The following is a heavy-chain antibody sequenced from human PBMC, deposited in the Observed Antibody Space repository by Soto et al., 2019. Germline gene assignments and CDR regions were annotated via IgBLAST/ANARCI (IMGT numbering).Heavy chain of an antibody. CDR2: IYYGGTT. D-gene: IGHD3-9*01. Sequence: EVQLVESGGGLVQPGGSLRISCAASGLTVSTNYMSWVRQAPGKGLEWVSIIYYGGTTYYADSVKGRFTISRDDSENTLYLQMHSLRAEDTAVYYCARDYDTSRGDWAYYGIDVWGQGTTVTVSS. V-gene: IGHV3-66*01. CDR1: GLTVSTNY. CDR3: ARDYDTSRGDWAYYGIDV. J-gene: IGHJ6*02.